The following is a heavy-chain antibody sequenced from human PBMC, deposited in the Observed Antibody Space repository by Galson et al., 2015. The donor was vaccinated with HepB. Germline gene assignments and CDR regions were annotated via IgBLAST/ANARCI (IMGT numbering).Heavy chain of an antibody. D-gene: IGHD3-22*01. Sequence: SLRLSCAASGFTFSSYAMSWVRQAPGKGLEWVSAISGSGGSTYYADSVKGRFTISRDNSKNTLYLQMNSLRAEDTAVYYCAPSNHYYDSSGYYLVGYFRHWGQGTLVTVSS. J-gene: IGHJ1*01. CDR3: APSNHYYDSSGYYLVGYFRH. CDR1: GFTFSSYA. CDR2: ISGSGGST. V-gene: IGHV3-23*01.